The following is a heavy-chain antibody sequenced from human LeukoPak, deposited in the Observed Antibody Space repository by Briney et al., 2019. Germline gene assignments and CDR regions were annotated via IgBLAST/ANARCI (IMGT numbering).Heavy chain of an antibody. J-gene: IGHJ3*02. V-gene: IGHV3-21*01. CDR1: GFTFSSYS. D-gene: IGHD6-13*01. Sequence: GGSQRLSCAASGFTFSSYSMNWVRQAPGKGLEWVTSISSSSSYIYYADSVKGRFTISGDNAKNSLYLQMNSLRAEDTAVYYCARDMGSSWPHHAFDIWGQGTMVTVSS. CDR3: ARDMGSSWPHHAFDI. CDR2: ISSSSSYI.